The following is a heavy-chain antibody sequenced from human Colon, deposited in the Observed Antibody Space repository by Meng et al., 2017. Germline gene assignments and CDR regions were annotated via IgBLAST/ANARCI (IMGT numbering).Heavy chain of an antibody. CDR3: AREVVVAGTRNWLDP. D-gene: IGHD6-19*01. J-gene: IGHJ5*02. V-gene: IGHV4-4*02. CDR2: TYQNGRP. CDR1: GGSSTSSDW. Sequence: QGQLTESGPGLVKPSGTLSLTCTVSGGSSTSSDWWSWVRQTPGKGLEWIGETYQNGRPNYNPSLKSRVTISVDKSKNQFSLNMTSVTAADTAVYYCAREVVVAGTRNWLDPWGQGILVTVSS.